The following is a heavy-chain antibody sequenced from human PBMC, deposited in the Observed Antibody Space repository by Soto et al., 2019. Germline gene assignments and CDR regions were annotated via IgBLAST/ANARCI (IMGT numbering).Heavy chain of an antibody. D-gene: IGHD4-17*01. CDR2: IWDDGSNK. Sequence: QVQLVESGGGVVQPGRSLRLSCAASGFTFSSYGMHWVRQAPGKGLEWVAVIWDDGSNKYYADSVKGRFTISRDNSKNTLYLQMNSLRAEDTAVYYCARDEGGATVTTPLDYWGQGTLVTVSS. CDR3: ARDEGGATVTTPLDY. CDR1: GFTFSSYG. V-gene: IGHV3-33*01. J-gene: IGHJ4*02.